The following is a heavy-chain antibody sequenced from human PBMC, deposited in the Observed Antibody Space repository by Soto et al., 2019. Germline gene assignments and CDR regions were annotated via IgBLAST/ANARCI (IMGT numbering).Heavy chain of an antibody. J-gene: IGHJ6*02. CDR2: INSSGGSP. V-gene: IGHV1-46*01. CDR3: AGERNYDFWSGYSSYGMDV. CDR1: GDSFTNYY. Sequence: QVQLIQSGAEVRKPGASVTVSCKASGDSFTNYYFHWVRQAPGQSLEWMGIINSSGGSPTYAQKFLGRVTMTRDKSASTVYMELSSLKSEDTAVYYCAGERNYDFWSGYSSYGMDVWGQGTTVSVSS. D-gene: IGHD3-3*01.